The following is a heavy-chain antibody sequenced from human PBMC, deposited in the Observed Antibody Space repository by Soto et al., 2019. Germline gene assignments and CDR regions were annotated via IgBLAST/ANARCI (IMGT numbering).Heavy chain of an antibody. CDR2: ISGSGGST. CDR3: ANQGSVVVVAATLDY. J-gene: IGHJ4*02. CDR1: GFTFSNYA. D-gene: IGHD2-15*01. V-gene: IGHV3-23*01. Sequence: GGSLRLSCAASGFTFSNYAMSWVRQAPGKGLEWVSAISGSGGSTYYADSVKGRFTISRDNSKNTLYLQMNSLRAEDTAVYYCANQGSVVVVAATLDYWGQGTLVTVSS.